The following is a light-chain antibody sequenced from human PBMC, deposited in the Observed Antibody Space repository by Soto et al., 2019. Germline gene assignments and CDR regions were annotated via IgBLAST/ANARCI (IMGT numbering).Light chain of an antibody. CDR1: KLGDKY. J-gene: IGLJ3*02. CDR2: QDT. V-gene: IGLV3-1*01. CDR3: QAWDSSTNWV. Sequence: SYELTQPPSVSVSPGQTASITCSGNKLGDKYARWYQQKPGQSPLLVIYQDTKRPSGIPERFSGSNSGNTATLTISGTQAMDEADYYCQAWDSSTNWVFGGGTKLTVL.